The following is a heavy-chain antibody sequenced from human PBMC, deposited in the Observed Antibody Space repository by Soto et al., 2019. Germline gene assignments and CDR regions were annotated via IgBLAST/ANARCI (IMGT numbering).Heavy chain of an antibody. CDR3: AHRAVYCSGGSYCEH. CDR1: GFSLSTSGVG. D-gene: IGHD2-15*01. CDR2: IYWDDDK. V-gene: IGHV2-5*02. Sequence: QITLKESGPTLVKPTQTLTLTCTFSGFSLSTSGVGVGWIRQPPGKALEWLALIYWDDDKRYSQSLKSRLTITNDTSKNQVVLKMTNMDPVDTATYYCAHRAVYCSGGSYCEHWGQGTLVTVSS. J-gene: IGHJ4*02.